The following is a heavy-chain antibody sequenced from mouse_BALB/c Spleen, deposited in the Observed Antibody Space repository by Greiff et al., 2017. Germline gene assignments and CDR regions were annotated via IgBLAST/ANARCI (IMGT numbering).Heavy chain of an antibody. CDR1: GFTFSSFG. V-gene: IGHV5-17*02. D-gene: IGHD2-4*01. CDR3: ARGDYDYDWFAY. CDR2: ISSGSSTI. J-gene: IGHJ3*01. Sequence: LVESGGGLVQPGGSRKLSCAASGFTFSSFGMHWVRQAPEKGLEWVAYISSGSSTIYYADTVKGRFTISRDNPKNTLFLQMTSLRSEDTAMYYCARGDYDYDWFAYWGQGTLVTVSA.